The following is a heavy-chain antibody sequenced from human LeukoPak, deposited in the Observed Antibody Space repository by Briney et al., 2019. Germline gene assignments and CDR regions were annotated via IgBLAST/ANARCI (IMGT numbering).Heavy chain of an antibody. Sequence: SVKVSCKASGGTFSSYAISWVRQAPEQGLEWMGRIIPILGIANYAQKFQGRVTITADKSTSTAYMELSSLRSEDTAVYYCARDKVVGATTWAYYYYMDVWGKGTTVTVSS. D-gene: IGHD1-26*01. J-gene: IGHJ6*03. CDR1: GGTFSSYA. CDR3: ARDKVVGATTWAYYYYMDV. V-gene: IGHV1-69*04. CDR2: IIPILGIA.